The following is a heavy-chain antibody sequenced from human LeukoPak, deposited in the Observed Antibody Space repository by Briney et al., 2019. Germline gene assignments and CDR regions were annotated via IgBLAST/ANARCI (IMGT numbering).Heavy chain of an antibody. V-gene: IGHV3-74*01. Sequence: GGSLRLSCAASGFTFSSYWMHWVRQAPGKGLVWVSRINSDGSSTSYADSVKGRFTISRDNSKNTLYLQMNSLRAEDTAVYYCAKGDYDSSGYAFDYWGQGTLVTVSS. CDR3: AKGDYDSSGYAFDY. J-gene: IGHJ4*02. CDR2: INSDGSST. D-gene: IGHD3-22*01. CDR1: GFTFSSYW.